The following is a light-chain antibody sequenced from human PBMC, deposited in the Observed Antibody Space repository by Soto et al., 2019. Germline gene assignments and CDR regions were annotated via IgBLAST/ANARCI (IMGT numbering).Light chain of an antibody. CDR1: QAIANY. J-gene: IGKJ5*01. CDR2: AAS. CDR3: QQYHDFPIT. Sequence: DIRRPKSPYSLSASVGDGVTITCRASQAIANYLAWYQQKPGKAPKSLISAASTLQSGVPSRFSGSGYGTDFTLTISGLQPEDFASYYCQQYHDFPITFCQGGRPAIK. V-gene: IGKV1-16*01.